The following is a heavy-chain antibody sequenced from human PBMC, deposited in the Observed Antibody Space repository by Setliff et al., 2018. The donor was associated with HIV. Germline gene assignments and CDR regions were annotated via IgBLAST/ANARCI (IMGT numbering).Heavy chain of an antibody. D-gene: IGHD6-19*01. J-gene: IGHJ4*02. CDR3: ARHRQWHLLPDH. CDR1: GGPISTDHN. V-gene: IGHV4-39*01. CDR2: IHGKGHT. Sequence: PSETLSLTCTVSGGPISTDHNWGWFRQPPGKGLEWIAGIHGKGHTYYNPSLKSRVTILMDTSNKQFSVRLRSVTAADTATYYCARHRQWHLLPDHWGQGVWVTVSS.